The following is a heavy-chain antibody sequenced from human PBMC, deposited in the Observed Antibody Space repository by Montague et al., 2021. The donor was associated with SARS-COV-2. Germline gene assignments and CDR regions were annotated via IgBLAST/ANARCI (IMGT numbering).Heavy chain of an antibody. J-gene: IGHJ4*02. Sequence: SLRLSCAASGFSFSDYAMHWVRQVPGKGLEWVSGISWNGDDIGQADSVRGRFSIFRDIGKKSLYLQMNSLRVEDTAVYYCARDDGSGSYYVSFDYWGQGTLVTVSS. CDR2: ISWNGDDI. V-gene: IGHV3-9*01. D-gene: IGHD3-10*01. CDR3: ARDDGSGSYYVSFDY. CDR1: GFSFSDYA.